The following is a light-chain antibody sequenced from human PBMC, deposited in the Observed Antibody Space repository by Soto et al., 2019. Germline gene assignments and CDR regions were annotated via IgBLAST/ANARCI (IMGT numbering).Light chain of an antibody. CDR2: AAS. V-gene: IGKV1-39*01. CDR3: QQSYSTPHT. Sequence: DIQMSQSPSSLSASVEDRVSVTCRASQSISSYLNWYQQKPGKAPKLLIYAASSLQSGVPSRFSGSGSGTDFTLTISSLQPEDFATYYCQQSYSTPHTFGQGTRLEI. CDR1: QSISSY. J-gene: IGKJ5*01.